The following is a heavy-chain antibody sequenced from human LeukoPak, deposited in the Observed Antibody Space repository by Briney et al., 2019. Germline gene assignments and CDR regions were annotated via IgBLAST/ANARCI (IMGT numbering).Heavy chain of an antibody. CDR1: GFTFSDHY. Sequence: GGSLRLSCAASGFTFSDHYMDWVPHATGKELEGVGRIRNKANSYTTDYAASVKGRFTISRDESNNSLYLQMNSVKTEDTAVYYCTRIRTDTSGLDYWGQGTLVTVSS. D-gene: IGHD1/OR15-1a*01. V-gene: IGHV3-72*01. CDR3: TRIRTDTSGLDY. CDR2: IRNKANSYTT. J-gene: IGHJ4*02.